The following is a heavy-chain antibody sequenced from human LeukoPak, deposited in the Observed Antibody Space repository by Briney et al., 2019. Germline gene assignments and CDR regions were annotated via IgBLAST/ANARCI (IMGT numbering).Heavy chain of an antibody. D-gene: IGHD5-24*01. CDR2: LGIYSGHT. CDR3: ARDYKYAFDN. V-gene: IGHV3-21*05. CDR1: GFTYSDYS. J-gene: IGHJ4*02. Sequence: GGSLRLSCAASGFTYSDYSMNGVRQAPGKGLEGISYLGIYSGHTNYADSVKGRFPISGDKAKNSLYLQIHSLRVEDTAVYYCARDYKYAFDNWGQGTLVTVSS.